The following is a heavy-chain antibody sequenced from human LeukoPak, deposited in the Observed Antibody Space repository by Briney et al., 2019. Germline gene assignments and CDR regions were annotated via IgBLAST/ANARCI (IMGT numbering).Heavy chain of an antibody. CDR1: GGSISSYY. Sequence: SETLSLTCTVSGGSISSYYWSWIRQPPGKGPEWIGYIYYRGSSNYNPSLKSRVTISVDTSKNQYSLNLSSVTAADTAVYYCAREGDDYGGNILGYWGQGTLVTVSS. CDR2: IYYRGSS. V-gene: IGHV4-59*01. CDR3: AREGDDYGGNILGY. D-gene: IGHD4-23*01. J-gene: IGHJ4*02.